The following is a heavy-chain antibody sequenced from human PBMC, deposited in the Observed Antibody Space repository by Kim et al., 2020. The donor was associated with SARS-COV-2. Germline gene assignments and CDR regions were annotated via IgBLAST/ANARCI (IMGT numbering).Heavy chain of an antibody. D-gene: IGHD4-17*01. J-gene: IGHJ3*02. CDR3: ASITRGGFDYGDSNDAFDI. CDR1: GYTFTSYG. V-gene: IGHV1-18*01. Sequence: ASVKVSCKASGYTFTSYGISWVRQAPGQGLEWMGWISAYNGNTNYAQKLQGRVTMTTDTSTSTAYMELRSLRSDDTAVYYCASITRGGFDYGDSNDAFDIWGQGTMVTVSS. CDR2: ISAYNGNT.